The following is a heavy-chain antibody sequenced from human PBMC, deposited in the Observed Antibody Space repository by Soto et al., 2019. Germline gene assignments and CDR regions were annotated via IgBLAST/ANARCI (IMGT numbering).Heavy chain of an antibody. Sequence: GGSLRLSCAASGFTFSSYAMHWVRQAPGKGLEWVAVISYDGSNKYYADSVKGRFTISRDNSKNTLYLQMNSLRAEDTAVYYCARDGGDGHFDYWGQGTLVTVSS. D-gene: IGHD2-21*01. CDR1: GFTFSSYA. CDR2: ISYDGSNK. CDR3: ARDGGDGHFDY. V-gene: IGHV3-30-3*01. J-gene: IGHJ4*02.